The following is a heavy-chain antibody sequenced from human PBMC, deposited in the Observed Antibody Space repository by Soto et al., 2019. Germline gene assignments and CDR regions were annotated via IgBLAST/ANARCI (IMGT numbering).Heavy chain of an antibody. Sequence: SETLSLTCAVYGGSFSGYYWSWIRQPPGKGLEWIGEINHSGSTNYNPSLKSRVTISVDTSKNQFSLKLSSVTAADTAVYYCARGGDSGYDSRQSGGMDVWGQGTTVTVSS. D-gene: IGHD5-12*01. CDR2: INHSGST. CDR3: ARGGDSGYDSRQSGGMDV. J-gene: IGHJ6*02. V-gene: IGHV4-34*01. CDR1: GGSFSGYY.